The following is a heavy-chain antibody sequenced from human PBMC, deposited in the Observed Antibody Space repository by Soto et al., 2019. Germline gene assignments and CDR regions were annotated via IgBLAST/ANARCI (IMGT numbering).Heavy chain of an antibody. CDR3: AKEATRSSSWYVGYYYYMDV. V-gene: IGHV3-30*18. CDR2: ISYDGSNK. D-gene: IGHD6-13*01. CDR1: GFTFSSYG. Sequence: QVQLVESGGGVVQPGRSLRLSCAASGFTFSSYGMHCVRQAPGKGLEWVAVISYDGSNKYYADSVKGRFTISRDNSKNTLYLQMNSLRAEDTAVYYCAKEATRSSSWYVGYYYYMDVWGKGTTVTVSS. J-gene: IGHJ6*03.